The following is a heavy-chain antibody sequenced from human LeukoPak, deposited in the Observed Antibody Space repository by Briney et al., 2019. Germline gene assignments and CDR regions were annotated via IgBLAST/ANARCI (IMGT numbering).Heavy chain of an antibody. CDR2: ISSNGGST. J-gene: IGHJ4*02. CDR1: GFTFSSYA. Sequence: SGGSLRLSCAASGFTFSSYAMHWVRQAPGKGLEYVSAISSNGGSTYYANSVKGRFTISRDNSKNTLYLQMNSLRAEDTAVYYCARAVYGGNEESFDYWGQGTLVTVSS. D-gene: IGHD4-23*01. V-gene: IGHV3-64*01. CDR3: ARAVYGGNEESFDY.